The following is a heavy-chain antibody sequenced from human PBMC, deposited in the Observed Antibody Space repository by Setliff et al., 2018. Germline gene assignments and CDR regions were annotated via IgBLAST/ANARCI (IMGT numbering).Heavy chain of an antibody. J-gene: IGHJ4*02. Sequence: PSETLSLTCNVSGGSVSSTSHYWGWIRQSPGKGLEWIGSMYYSGSTYYNPSLKGRVTLSVDTTKNQFSLKLTSMTAADTAVYFCARHLLVQGTYHFDYWGQGSRVTVSS. V-gene: IGHV4-39*01. CDR3: ARHLLVQGTYHFDY. CDR1: GGSVSSTSHY. D-gene: IGHD3-10*01. CDR2: MYYSGST.